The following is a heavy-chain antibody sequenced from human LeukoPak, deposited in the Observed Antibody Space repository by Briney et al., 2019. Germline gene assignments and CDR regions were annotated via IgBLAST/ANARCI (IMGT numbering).Heavy chain of an antibody. CDR1: GGSISSYY. Sequence: SETLSLTCTVSGGSISSYYWSWVRQPPGKGLEWVGDIYYSGSTNYNPSLKSRVTISVDTSKNQFSLKLSSVTAADTAVYYCARAPIAAAAYYYGMDVWGQGTTVTVSS. CDR3: ARAPIAAAAYYYGMDV. CDR2: IYYSGST. J-gene: IGHJ6*02. V-gene: IGHV4-59*01. D-gene: IGHD6-13*01.